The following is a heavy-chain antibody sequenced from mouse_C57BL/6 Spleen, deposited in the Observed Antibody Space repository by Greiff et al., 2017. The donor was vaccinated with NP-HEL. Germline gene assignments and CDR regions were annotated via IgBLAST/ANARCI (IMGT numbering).Heavy chain of an antibody. V-gene: IGHV1-76*01. D-gene: IGHD3-2*02. CDR3: ARTAQAHYAMDY. J-gene: IGHJ4*01. Sequence: VQRVESGAELVRPGASVKLSCKASGYTFTDYYINWVKQRPGQGLEWIARIYPGSGNTYYNEKFKGKATLTAEKSSSTAYMQLSSLTSEDSAVYFCARTAQAHYAMDYWGQGTSVTVSS. CDR1: GYTFTDYY. CDR2: IYPGSGNT.